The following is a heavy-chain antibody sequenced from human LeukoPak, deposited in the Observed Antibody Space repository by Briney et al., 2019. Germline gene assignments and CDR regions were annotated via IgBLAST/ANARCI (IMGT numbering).Heavy chain of an antibody. Sequence: GGSLRLSCAASGFTFSSYAMHWVHQAPGKGLEWVAVISYDGSNKYYADSVKGRFTISRDNSKNTLYLQMNSLRAEDTAVYYCARASVRGAHKTYNWFDPWGQGTLVTVSS. CDR3: ARASVRGAHKTYNWFDP. CDR1: GFTFSSYA. V-gene: IGHV3-30*04. CDR2: ISYDGSNK. D-gene: IGHD3-10*01. J-gene: IGHJ5*02.